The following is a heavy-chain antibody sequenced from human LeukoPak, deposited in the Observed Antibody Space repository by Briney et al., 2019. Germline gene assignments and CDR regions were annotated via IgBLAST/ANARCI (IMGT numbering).Heavy chain of an antibody. CDR2: AFYKSEWFY. Sequence: SQTLSLTCAISGDSVSSNSAAWNWIRQSPSRGLEWLGRAFYKSEWFYDYAESVQGRITINPDTSKNQFSLQLNSVTPEDTAVYYCARQSSSSWYPIDYWGQGTLVTVSS. CDR1: GDSVSSNSAA. D-gene: IGHD6-13*01. V-gene: IGHV6-1*01. J-gene: IGHJ4*02. CDR3: ARQSSSSWYPIDY.